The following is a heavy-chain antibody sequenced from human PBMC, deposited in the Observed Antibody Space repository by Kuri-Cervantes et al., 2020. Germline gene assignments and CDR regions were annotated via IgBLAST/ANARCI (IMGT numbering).Heavy chain of an antibody. Sequence: GGSLRLSCAASGFTFDDYAMHWVRQAPGKGLEWVSGISWNSGSIGYADSVKGRFTISRDNAKNSLYLQMNSLRAEDTALYYCAKDRRSENYYYYGMDVWGQGTTVTVSS. CDR3: AKDRRSENYYYYGMDV. CDR2: ISWNSGSI. J-gene: IGHJ6*02. D-gene: IGHD5-24*01. V-gene: IGHV3-9*01. CDR1: GFTFDDYA.